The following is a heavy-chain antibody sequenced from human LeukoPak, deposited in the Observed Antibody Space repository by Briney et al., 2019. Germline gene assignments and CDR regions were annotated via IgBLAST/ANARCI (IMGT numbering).Heavy chain of an antibody. CDR2: IYVSGST. CDR3: AREDVDVETTTVSFDY. J-gene: IGHJ4*02. Sequence: SETLSLTCTVSGGSISSYYWSWIRQTAGKGLEWIGRIYVSGSTSYNSSLKSRVAMSVDTSKNQFSLKLRYVTAADTAVYYCAREDVDVETTTVSFDYWGQGTLVTVSS. D-gene: IGHD5-18*01. V-gene: IGHV4-4*07. CDR1: GGSISSYY.